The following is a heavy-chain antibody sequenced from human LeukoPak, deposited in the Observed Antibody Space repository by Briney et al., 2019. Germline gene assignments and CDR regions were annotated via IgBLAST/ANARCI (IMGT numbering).Heavy chain of an antibody. J-gene: IGHJ4*02. V-gene: IGHV1-69*06. Sequence: SVKVSCKASGGTFSSYAIDWVRQAPGQGLEWMGGIIPIFGTANYAQKFQGRVTITADKSTSTAYMELSRLRSDDTAVYYCARDIPSTIVATTPFDYWGQGTLVTVSS. D-gene: IGHD5-12*01. CDR2: IIPIFGTA. CDR3: ARDIPSTIVATTPFDY. CDR1: GGTFSSYA.